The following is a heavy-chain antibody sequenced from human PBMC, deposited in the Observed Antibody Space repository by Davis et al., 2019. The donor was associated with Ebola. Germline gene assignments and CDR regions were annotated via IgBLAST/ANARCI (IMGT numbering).Heavy chain of an antibody. CDR2: INHSGST. D-gene: IGHD2-8*01. V-gene: IGHV4-34*01. CDR1: GGSFSGYY. J-gene: IGHJ4*02. Sequence: MPGGSLRLSCAVYGGSFSGYYWSWIRQPPGKGLEWIGEINHSGSTNYNPSLKSRVTISVDTSKNQFSLKLSSVTAADTAVYYCARRVYCTNGVCYSRIDYWGQGTLVTVSS. CDR3: ARRVYCTNGVCYSRIDY.